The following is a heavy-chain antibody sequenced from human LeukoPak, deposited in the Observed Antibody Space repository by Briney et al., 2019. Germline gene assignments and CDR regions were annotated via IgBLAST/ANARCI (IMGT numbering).Heavy chain of an antibody. D-gene: IGHD3-22*01. CDR2: IWYDGSNE. Sequence: GGSLRLSCAASGFTFSSYGMHWVRQAPGKGLEWVAVIWYDGSNEYYADSVKGRFTISRDNSKNTLYLQMNSLRAEDTAVYYCARDYYDSSGPLGIDYWGQGTLVTVSS. CDR3: ARDYYDSSGPLGIDY. J-gene: IGHJ4*02. CDR1: GFTFSSYG. V-gene: IGHV3-33*01.